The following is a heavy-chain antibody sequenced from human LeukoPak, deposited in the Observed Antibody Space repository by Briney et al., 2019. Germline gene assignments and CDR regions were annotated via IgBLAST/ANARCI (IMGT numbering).Heavy chain of an antibody. V-gene: IGHV1-18*01. CDR2: ISAYNGNT. D-gene: IGHD3-10*01. Sequence: ASVKVSCKASGGTFSSYAISWVRQAPGQGLEWMGWISAYNGNTNYAQKLQGRVTMTTDTSTSTAYMELRSLRSDDTAVYYCARDSDTYYYGSGSYHWFDPWGQGTLVTVSS. CDR1: GGTFSSYA. CDR3: ARDSDTYYYGSGSYHWFDP. J-gene: IGHJ5*02.